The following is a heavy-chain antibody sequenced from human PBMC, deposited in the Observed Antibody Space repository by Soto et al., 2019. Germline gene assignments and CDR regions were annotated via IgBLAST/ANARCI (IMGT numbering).Heavy chain of an antibody. CDR2: IKQDGSQK. J-gene: IGHJ4*02. D-gene: IGHD5-18*01. CDR3: AKLNTTLVDHFDC. CDR1: GFAFSNYW. V-gene: IGHV3-7*03. Sequence: PGGSLRLSCAASGFAFSNYWLTWARQAPGKGLEWVANIKQDGSQKNYVDSVKGRFTISRDNAQNSLFLQMNSLRADDTAVYYCAKLNTTLVDHFDCWGQGTLVTVSS.